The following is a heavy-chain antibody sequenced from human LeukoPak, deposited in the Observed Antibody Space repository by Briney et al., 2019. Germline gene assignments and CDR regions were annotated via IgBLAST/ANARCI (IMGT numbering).Heavy chain of an antibody. CDR1: GYAFTDYY. V-gene: IGHV1-2*02. D-gene: IGHD1-26*01. J-gene: IGHJ4*02. Sequence: VASVKVSCKASGYAFTDYYMHWVRQAPGQGLEWMGWINPSSGATNYARKFQGRVTMTRDTSISTAYMELSRLRSDDTAVFYCARWSGSSGNWGQGTLVTVSS. CDR2: INPSSGAT. CDR3: ARWSGSSGN.